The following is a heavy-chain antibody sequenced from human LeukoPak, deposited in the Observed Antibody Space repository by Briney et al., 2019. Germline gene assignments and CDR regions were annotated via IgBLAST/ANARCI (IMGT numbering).Heavy chain of an antibody. V-gene: IGHV1-24*01. Sequence: ASVKVSRKVSGYTLTELSMHWVREAPGQGLEWMGGFDPEDGETIYAQKFQGRVTMTEDTSTDTAYMELSSLRSEDTAVYSCVRSSSYFDYWGQGTLVTVSS. J-gene: IGHJ4*02. CDR3: VRSSSYFDY. CDR1: GYTLTELS. D-gene: IGHD6-6*01. CDR2: FDPEDGET.